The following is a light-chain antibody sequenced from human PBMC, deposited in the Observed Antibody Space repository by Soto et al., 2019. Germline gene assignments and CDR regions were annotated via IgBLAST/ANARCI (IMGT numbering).Light chain of an antibody. V-gene: IGKV1-5*03. J-gene: IGKJ1*01. CDR2: KAS. CDR1: QNNGSW. CDR3: QQYNSFPWA. Sequence: IQMTQSPSTLSASVGARVTITCRASQNNGSWLAWYQQRPGRVPRVLIYKASNLERGVSSRFSGGGSGTEFTLTITSLEPDDFGTYYCQQYNSFPWAFGQGTKVE.